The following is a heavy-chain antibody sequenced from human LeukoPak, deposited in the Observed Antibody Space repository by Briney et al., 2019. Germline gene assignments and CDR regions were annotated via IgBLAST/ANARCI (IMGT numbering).Heavy chain of an antibody. V-gene: IGHV1-69*13. J-gene: IGHJ4*02. Sequence: SVKVSCKASGGTFSSYAISWVRQAPGQGLEWMGGIIPIFGTANYAQKFQGRVTITADESTGTAYMELSSLRSEDTAVYYCARGRYIHPDSWDYWGQGTLVTVSS. CDR2: IIPIFGTA. CDR1: GGTFSSYA. D-gene: IGHD5-24*01. CDR3: ARGRYIHPDSWDY.